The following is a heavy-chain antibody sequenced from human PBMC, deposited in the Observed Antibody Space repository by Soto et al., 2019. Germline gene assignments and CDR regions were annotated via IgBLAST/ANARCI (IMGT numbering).Heavy chain of an antibody. J-gene: IGHJ4*02. CDR3: AREGSYSAYNFAHGIQLWSFDF. CDR1: GGSINTFY. V-gene: IGHV4-4*07. CDR2: IFSSGST. Sequence: SDTLSLTCTVSGGSINTFYWSWVRQPAGKGLEWIGRIFSSGSTSFNPSLESRVAMSVDTSKNHFSLNLSSVTAADMAVYYCAREGSYSAYNFAHGIQLWSFDFWGQGALVTVSS. D-gene: IGHD5-12*01.